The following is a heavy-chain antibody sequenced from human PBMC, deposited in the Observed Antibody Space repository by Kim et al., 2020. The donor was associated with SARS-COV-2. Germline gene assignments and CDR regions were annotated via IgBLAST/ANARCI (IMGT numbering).Heavy chain of an antibody. CDR1: GFTFSSYS. V-gene: IGHV3-21*01. D-gene: IGHD3-3*01. CDR3: ARAIDFWSPSDAFDI. CDR2: ISSSSSYI. Sequence: GGSLRLSCAASGFTFSSYSMNWVRQAPGKGLEWVSSISSSSSYIYYADSVKGRFTISRDNAKNSLYLQMNSLRAEDTAVYYCARAIDFWSPSDAFDIWGQGTMVTVSS. J-gene: IGHJ3*02.